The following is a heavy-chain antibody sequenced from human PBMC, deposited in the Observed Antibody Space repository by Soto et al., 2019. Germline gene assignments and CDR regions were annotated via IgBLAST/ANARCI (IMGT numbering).Heavy chain of an antibody. CDR3: AREVFRYFDL. D-gene: IGHD1-20*01. CDR1: GYTLTRYG. J-gene: IGHJ2*01. CDR2: ISAYKANT. Sequence: QVHLVQSGAEVKKPGDSVKVSCKAYGYTLTRYGITWVRQAPGQGLEWMGSISAYKANTNYAQKLQGRLTMTTDTSTSTAYMELRRLTSDDTAVYYCAREVFRYFDLWGRGTLVSVSS. V-gene: IGHV1-18*01.